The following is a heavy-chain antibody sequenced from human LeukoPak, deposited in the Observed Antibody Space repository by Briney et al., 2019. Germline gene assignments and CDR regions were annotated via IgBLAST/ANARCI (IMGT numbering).Heavy chain of an antibody. CDR2: IYYSGST. CDR1: GGSISSYY. V-gene: IGHV4-59*08. D-gene: IGHD5-24*01. J-gene: IGHJ4*02. Sequence: SETLSLTCTVSGGSISSYYWSWIRQPPGKGLEWIGYIYYSGSTNYNPSLKSRVTISLDTSKNQFSLKLSSVTAADTDVYYCARNVVEMATISPYYFDYWGQGTLVTVSS. CDR3: ARNVVEMATISPYYFDY.